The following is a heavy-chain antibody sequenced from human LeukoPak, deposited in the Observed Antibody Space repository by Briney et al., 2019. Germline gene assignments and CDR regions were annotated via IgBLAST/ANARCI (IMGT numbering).Heavy chain of an antibody. CDR1: GYTFTSHG. CDR2: ISTYNGNT. V-gene: IGHV1-18*01. CDR3: ARGGYSSAWSPLDY. J-gene: IGHJ4*02. D-gene: IGHD6-19*01. Sequence: ASVKVSCKASGYTFTSHGISWVRQAPGQGLAWMGWISTYNGNTHSAQKLQGRITMTTDTSTSTAYMELRSLTSDDTAMYYCARGGYSSAWSPLDYWGQGTLVTVSS.